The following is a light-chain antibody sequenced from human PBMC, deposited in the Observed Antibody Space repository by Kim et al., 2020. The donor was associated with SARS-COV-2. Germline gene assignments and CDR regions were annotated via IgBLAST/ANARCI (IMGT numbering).Light chain of an antibody. Sequence: DIQMTQSPSSLSASVGDRVTITCRASQDINNYLAWYQQKPGKVPKLLIYNANSLQSGVPSRFSGSGSGTDFTLTISSLQPEDVSTYFCQKYNSAPLTFGGGTKVDIK. CDR2: NAN. CDR1: QDINNY. CDR3: QKYNSAPLT. V-gene: IGKV1-27*01. J-gene: IGKJ4*01.